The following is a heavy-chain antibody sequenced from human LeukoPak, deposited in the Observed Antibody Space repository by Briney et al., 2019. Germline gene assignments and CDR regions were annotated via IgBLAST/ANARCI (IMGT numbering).Heavy chain of an antibody. Sequence: SETLSLTCAVSGDSVSNTYWWTWVRQPPGKGLEWIGEVYHSGTTNYNPSLKTRVTILVDKSKNQFSLKLFSVTAADTAVYYCARVIRDRRITMVRGVTPTSEWYMDVWGKGTTVTVSS. V-gene: IGHV4-4*02. CDR1: GDSVSNTYW. CDR3: ARVIRDRRITMVRGVTPTSEWYMDV. CDR2: VYHSGTT. J-gene: IGHJ6*03. D-gene: IGHD3-10*01.